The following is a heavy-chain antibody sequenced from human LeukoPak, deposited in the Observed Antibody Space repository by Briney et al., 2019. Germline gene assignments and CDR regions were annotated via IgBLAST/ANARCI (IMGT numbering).Heavy chain of an antibody. CDR2: INPNGGST. CDR1: GFTFSIYS. V-gene: IGHV3-64*01. J-gene: IGHJ4*02. D-gene: IGHD5-12*01. CDR3: ATALDGYSAYVVNDQYDF. Sequence: GGSLRLSCAGSGFTFSIYSMHWVRQAPGRGLEYVSAINPNGGSTYYANSVKGRFTISRDNSKNTLYLQMGSLRAEEMAMYYCATALDGYSAYVVNDQYDFWGQGTLVTVSS.